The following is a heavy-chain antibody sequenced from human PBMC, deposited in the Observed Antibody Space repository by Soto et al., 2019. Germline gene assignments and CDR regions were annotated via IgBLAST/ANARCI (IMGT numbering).Heavy chain of an antibody. Sequence: ASVKVSCQASGYTFTSYDINWVRQATGQGLEWMGWMNPNSGNTGYAQKFQGRVTMTRNTSISTAYMELSSLRSEDTAVYYCARGITIFGVVPGWGQGTLVTVSS. J-gene: IGHJ4*02. CDR2: MNPNSGNT. D-gene: IGHD3-3*01. V-gene: IGHV1-8*01. CDR3: ARGITIFGVVPG. CDR1: GYTFTSYD.